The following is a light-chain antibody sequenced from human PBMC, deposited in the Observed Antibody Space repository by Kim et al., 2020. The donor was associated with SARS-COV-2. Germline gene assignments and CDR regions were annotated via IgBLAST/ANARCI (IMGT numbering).Light chain of an antibody. Sequence: DIQMTQSPSSLSASVGDRVTITCRTSQTISRSLNWYQQKPGKAPNLLIYDTSNLQSGVPSRFSGSGSGTDFTLTISSLQPEDSATYYCQQSYSTPTFGGGTKVDIK. CDR3: QQSYSTPT. J-gene: IGKJ4*01. V-gene: IGKV1-39*01. CDR1: QTISRS. CDR2: DTS.